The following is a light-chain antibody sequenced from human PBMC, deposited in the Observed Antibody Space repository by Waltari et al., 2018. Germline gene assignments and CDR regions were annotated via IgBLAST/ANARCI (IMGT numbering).Light chain of an antibody. CDR3: QSTDSGGEFVV. J-gene: IGLJ2*01. Sequence: SYELTQPPSVSVSPGQTARITCAGDALPKLFTSWYQQKPGQATILLMFRAIERSSVIPERFEGSTSVSVVTLTITGVQAEDDAYYYCQSTDSGGEFVVFGGGTKLTVL. CDR1: ALPKLF. CDR2: RAI. V-gene: IGLV3-25*03.